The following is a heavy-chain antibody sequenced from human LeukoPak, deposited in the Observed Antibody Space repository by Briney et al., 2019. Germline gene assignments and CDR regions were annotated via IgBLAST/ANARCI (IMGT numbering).Heavy chain of an antibody. J-gene: IGHJ4*02. V-gene: IGHV3-30*03. CDR1: GFTFSSYG. CDR2: ISYDGSNK. Sequence: PGGSLRLSCAASGFTFSSYGMHWVRQAPGKGLEWVAVISYDGSNKYYADSVKGRFTISGDNSKNTLYLQMNSLRAEDTAVYYCATTEAGSTSYFDYWGQGTLVTVSS. D-gene: IGHD6-25*01. CDR3: ATTEAGSTSYFDY.